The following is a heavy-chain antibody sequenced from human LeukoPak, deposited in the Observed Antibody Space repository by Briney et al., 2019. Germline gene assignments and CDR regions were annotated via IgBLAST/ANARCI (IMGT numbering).Heavy chain of an antibody. Sequence: SETLSLTCAVYGGSFSGYYWSWIRQPPGKGLEWIGEINHSGSTNYNPSLKSRVTISVDTSKNQFSLKLSSVTAADTAMYYCARRVREFAIIAAAGKSWFDPWGQGTLVTVSS. D-gene: IGHD6-13*01. CDR3: ARRVREFAIIAAAGKSWFDP. CDR2: INHSGST. J-gene: IGHJ5*02. V-gene: IGHV4-34*01. CDR1: GGSFSGYY.